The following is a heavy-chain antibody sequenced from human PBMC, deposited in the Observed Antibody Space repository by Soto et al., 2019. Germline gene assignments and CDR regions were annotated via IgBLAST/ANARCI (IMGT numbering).Heavy chain of an antibody. J-gene: IGHJ3*02. CDR2: IYFRGNT. CDR3: AREGGSYDSGGYLIRGAFDI. V-gene: IGHV4-31*03. Sequence: QVQLQESGPGLVKPSQTLSLTCSVSGDSISRIDYYWTWIRQHPEKGLEWIGNIYFRGNTYYSPSLASRFTISVDTSKNQFSLKLTSVTAADTAVYYCAREGGSYDSGGYLIRGAFDIWGQGTMVTVSS. CDR1: GDSISRIDYY. D-gene: IGHD3-22*01.